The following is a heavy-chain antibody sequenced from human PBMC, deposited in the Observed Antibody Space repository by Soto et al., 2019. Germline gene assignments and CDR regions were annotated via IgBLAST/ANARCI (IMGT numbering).Heavy chain of an antibody. CDR1: GFTFSSYW. J-gene: IGHJ4*02. CDR2: INSDGSST. V-gene: IGHV3-74*01. CDR3: ARVSREVVPAAIDY. D-gene: IGHD2-2*01. Sequence: EVQLVESGGGLVQPGGSLRLSCAASGFTFSSYWIHWVRQAPGKGLVWVSRINSDGSSTTYADSVKGRFTISRDNAKNTPYLQMTSLRSEDTAVYYCARVSREVVPAAIDYWGQGTLVTVSS.